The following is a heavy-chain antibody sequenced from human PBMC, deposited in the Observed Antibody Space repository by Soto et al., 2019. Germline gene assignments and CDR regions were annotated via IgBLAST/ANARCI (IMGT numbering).Heavy chain of an antibody. V-gene: IGHV4-34*01. CDR2: INHSGST. Sequence: SETLSLTCAVYGGSFSGYYWSWIRQPPGKGLEWIGEINHSGSTNYNPSLKSRVTISVDTSKNQFSLKLSSVTAADTAVYYCARKEKYYYDSSGYYENWFDPWGQGTLVTVS. J-gene: IGHJ5*02. CDR1: GGSFSGYY. D-gene: IGHD3-22*01. CDR3: ARKEKYYYDSSGYYENWFDP.